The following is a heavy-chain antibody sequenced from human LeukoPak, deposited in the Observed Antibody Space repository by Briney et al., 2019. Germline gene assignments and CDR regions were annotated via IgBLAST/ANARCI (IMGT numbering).Heavy chain of an antibody. Sequence: SETLSLTCTVSGGSLSSSSYYWGWIRQPPGKGLEWIGSIYYSGSTYYNPSLKSRVTISVDTSKNQFSLKLSSATAADTAVYYCARVLAQSYYYYGMDVWGQGTTVTVSS. CDR1: GGSLSSSSYY. V-gene: IGHV4-39*01. J-gene: IGHJ6*02. CDR3: ARVLAQSYYYYGMDV. D-gene: IGHD3-3*01. CDR2: IYYSGST.